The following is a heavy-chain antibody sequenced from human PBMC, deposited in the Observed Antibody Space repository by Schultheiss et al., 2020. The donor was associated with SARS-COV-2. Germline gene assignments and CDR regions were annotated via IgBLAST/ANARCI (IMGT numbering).Heavy chain of an antibody. CDR1: GFTFGDYA. CDR3: ARADLRDGHDAFDI. V-gene: IGHV3-30-3*01. CDR2: ISYDGSNK. Sequence: GGSLRLSCTASGFTFGDYAMSWVRQAPGKGLEWVAVISYDGSNKYYADSVKGRFTISRDNSKNTLYLQMNSLRAEDTAVYYCARADLRDGHDAFDIWGQGTMVTVSS. D-gene: IGHD5-24*01. J-gene: IGHJ3*02.